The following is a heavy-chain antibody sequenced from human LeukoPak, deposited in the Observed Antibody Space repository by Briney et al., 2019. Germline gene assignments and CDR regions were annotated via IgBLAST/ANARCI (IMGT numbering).Heavy chain of an antibody. CDR3: ATTPHTGNYDYRRAEY. CDR2: IIPIFGTA. Sequence: SVKVSCKASGGTFSSYAISWVRQAPGQGLEWMGGIIPIFGTANYAQKFQGRVTITADESTSTAYMELSSLRSEDTAVYYCATTPHTGNYDYRRAEYWGQGTLVTVSS. D-gene: IGHD3-16*01. CDR1: GGTFSSYA. V-gene: IGHV1-69*13. J-gene: IGHJ4*02.